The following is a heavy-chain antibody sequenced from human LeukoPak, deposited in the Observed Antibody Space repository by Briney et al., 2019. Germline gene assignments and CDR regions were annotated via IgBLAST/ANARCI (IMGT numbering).Heavy chain of an antibody. CDR3: ARSLGGAYDY. J-gene: IGHJ4*02. D-gene: IGHD1-26*01. Sequence: PGGALRLSCAGSGFPFSRYWMHWVGQAPGRGVVGVSRINIDGRNKNYADSVNSLFTISRDNAKNSLYLQMASLRAEDTAVYYCARSLGGAYDYWGQGTLVTVSS. CDR1: GFPFSRYW. V-gene: IGHV3-74*01. CDR2: INIDGRNK.